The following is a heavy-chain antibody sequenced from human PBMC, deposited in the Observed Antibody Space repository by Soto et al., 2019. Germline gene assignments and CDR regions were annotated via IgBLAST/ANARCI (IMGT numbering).Heavy chain of an antibody. CDR3: ARLTAAGGVDQFDY. V-gene: IGHV3-7*05. D-gene: IGHD6-13*01. CDR2: IKEDGSEQ. CDR1: GFTFSSYW. Sequence: EVQLEESAGGLVQPGGSLRLSCAASGFTFSSYWMTWVRQAPGKGLEWVANIKEDGSEQYQVDSVKGRFTFSRDNAKKTLYLQMNSLRVEDTAVYYCARLTAAGGVDQFDYWGQGTLVTVSS. J-gene: IGHJ4*02.